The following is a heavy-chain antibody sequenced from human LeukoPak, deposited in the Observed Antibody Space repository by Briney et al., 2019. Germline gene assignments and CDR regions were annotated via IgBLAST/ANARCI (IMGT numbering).Heavy chain of an antibody. V-gene: IGHV3-23*01. CDR1: GFTFSSYA. Sequence: GGSLRLSCAASGFTFSSYAMSWVRQAPGKGLEWVSGISGSGGSTYYADSVKGRFTISRDNAKNTLYLQMNSLRAEDTAVYYCAKARSPTMARGVIVNYYFDYWGQGTLVTVSS. CDR3: AKARSPTMARGVIVNYYFDY. D-gene: IGHD3-10*01. CDR2: ISGSGGST. J-gene: IGHJ4*02.